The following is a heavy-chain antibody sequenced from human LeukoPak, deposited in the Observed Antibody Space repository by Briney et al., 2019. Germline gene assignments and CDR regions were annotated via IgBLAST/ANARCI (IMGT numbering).Heavy chain of an antibody. J-gene: IGHJ3*02. V-gene: IGHV3-66*01. CDR1: GFTVSSNY. Sequence: GGSLRLSCAASGFTVSSNYMSWVRQAPGKGLEWVSVIYSGGSTYYADSVKGRFTISRDNSKNTLYLQMNSLRAEDTAVYYCARDGEYYSYAFDIWGQGTMVTVSS. D-gene: IGHD3-10*01. CDR2: IYSGGST. CDR3: ARDGEYYSYAFDI.